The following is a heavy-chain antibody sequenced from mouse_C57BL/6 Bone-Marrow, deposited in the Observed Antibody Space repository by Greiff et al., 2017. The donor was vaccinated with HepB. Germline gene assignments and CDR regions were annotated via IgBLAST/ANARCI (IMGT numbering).Heavy chain of an antibody. CDR3: ARDLYYYGSSYPYYAMDY. Sequence: EVNLVESGGGLVKPGGSLKLSCAASGFTFSDYGMHWVRQAPEKGLEWVAYISSGSSTIYYADTVKGRFTISRDNAKNTLFLQMTSLRSEDTAMYYCARDLYYYGSSYPYYAMDYWGQGTSVTVSS. CDR1: GFTFSDYG. D-gene: IGHD1-1*01. CDR2: ISSGSSTI. J-gene: IGHJ4*01. V-gene: IGHV5-17*01.